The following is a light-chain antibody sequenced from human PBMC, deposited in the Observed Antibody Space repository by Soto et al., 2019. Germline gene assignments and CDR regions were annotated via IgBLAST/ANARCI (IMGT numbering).Light chain of an antibody. CDR1: QSISSW. CDR2: DAS. CDR3: EQYDSSPYT. J-gene: IGKJ5*01. Sequence: DIQMTQSPSTLSASVGDRVTITCRASQSISSWLAWYQQKPGKAPKLLIYDASSLESGVPSRFSGSGSGTEFTLTISSLEPEDFAVYYCEQYDSSPYTFGQGTRLETK. V-gene: IGKV1-5*01.